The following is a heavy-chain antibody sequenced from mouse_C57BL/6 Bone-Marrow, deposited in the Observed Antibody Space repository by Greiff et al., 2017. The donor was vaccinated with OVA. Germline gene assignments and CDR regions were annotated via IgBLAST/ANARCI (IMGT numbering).Heavy chain of an antibody. J-gene: IGHJ2*01. V-gene: IGHV1-63*01. CDR1: GYTFTNYW. CDR3: ARQRWLLPDY. Sequence: QVQLQQSGAELVRPGTSVKMSCKASGYTFTNYWIGWAKQRPGHGLEWIGDIYPGGGSTNYNEKFKGKATLTADKSSSTAYSQFSSLTSEDSASYYCARQRWLLPDYWGQGTTLTVSS. CDR2: IYPGGGST. D-gene: IGHD2-3*01.